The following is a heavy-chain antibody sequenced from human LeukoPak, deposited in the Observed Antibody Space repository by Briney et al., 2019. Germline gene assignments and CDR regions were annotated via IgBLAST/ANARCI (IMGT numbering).Heavy chain of an antibody. CDR2: INPNSGGT. Sequence: ASVKVSCKASGYTFTDCYMHWVRQAPGQGLEWMGWINPNSGGTNYAQKFQGRVTMTRDTSISTAYMELSRLRSDDTAVYSCARDLGSGWYKVWFDPWGQGTLVTVSS. CDR1: GYTFTDCY. D-gene: IGHD6-19*01. CDR3: ARDLGSGWYKVWFDP. J-gene: IGHJ5*02. V-gene: IGHV1-2*02.